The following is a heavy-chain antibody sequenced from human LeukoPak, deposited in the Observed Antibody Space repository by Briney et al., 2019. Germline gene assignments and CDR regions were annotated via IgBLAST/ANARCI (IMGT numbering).Heavy chain of an antibody. J-gene: IGHJ4*02. CDR2: VDPEDGET. D-gene: IGHD2-8*01. CDR3: ARAGVFDY. CDR1: GYTFTDYY. Sequence: GATVTLSCKASGYTFTDYYMHWVQQAPGKGLEWMGRVDPEDGETIYAEKFQGRVTITADTSTDTAYMELSSLRSEDTAVYYCARAGVFDYWGQGTLVTVSS. V-gene: IGHV1-69-2*01.